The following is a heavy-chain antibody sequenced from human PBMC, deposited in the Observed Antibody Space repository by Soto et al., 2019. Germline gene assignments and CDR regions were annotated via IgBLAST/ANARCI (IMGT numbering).Heavy chain of an antibody. Sequence: EVQLVESGGGLVQPGRSLRLSCAASGFTFDDYAMHWFRQAPGKGLEWVSGISWHSGSIGYADSVKGRFTISRDNAKNSLYLQMNSLRAEDTALYYCAKERFGEGDAFDIWGQGTMVTVSS. D-gene: IGHD3-10*01. CDR2: ISWHSGSI. CDR1: GFTFDDYA. J-gene: IGHJ3*02. V-gene: IGHV3-9*01. CDR3: AKERFGEGDAFDI.